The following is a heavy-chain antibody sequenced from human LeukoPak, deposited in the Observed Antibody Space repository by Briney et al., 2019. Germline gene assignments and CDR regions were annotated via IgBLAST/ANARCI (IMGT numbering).Heavy chain of an antibody. D-gene: IGHD3-3*01. J-gene: IGHJ4*02. V-gene: IGHV3-11*04. CDR1: GFTFSDYY. CDR3: ARDGTYYDFWSGPIDY. CDR2: ISSSGSTI. Sequence: GGSLRLSCAASGFTFSDYYMSWIRQAPGKGLEWVSYISSSGSTIYYADSVKGRFTFSRDNAKNSLYLQMNSLRAEDTAVYYCARDGTYYDFWSGPIDYWGQGTLVTVSS.